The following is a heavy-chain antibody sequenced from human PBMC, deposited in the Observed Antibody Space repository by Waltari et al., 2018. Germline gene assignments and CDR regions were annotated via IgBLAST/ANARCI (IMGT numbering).Heavy chain of an antibody. Sequence: EVQLLESGGGLVQPGGSLRLSCAASGFTFSSYAMSWVRQAPGKGLEWVSVIYSGGSTYYADSVKGRFTISRDDSKNTAYLQMNSLKTEDTAVYYCTSSTSCPDYWGQGTLVTVSS. D-gene: IGHD2-2*01. CDR1: GFTFSSYA. CDR2: IYSGGST. CDR3: TSSTSCPDY. J-gene: IGHJ4*02. V-gene: IGHV3-23*03.